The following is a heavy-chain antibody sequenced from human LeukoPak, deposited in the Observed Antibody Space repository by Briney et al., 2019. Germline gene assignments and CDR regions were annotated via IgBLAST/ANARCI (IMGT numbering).Heavy chain of an antibody. J-gene: IGHJ4*02. CDR3: AKGLVFHDNYFDN. CDR2: IGGSDDST. CDR1: GFSFSTYA. D-gene: IGHD5/OR15-5a*01. Sequence: GESLRLSCVASGFSFSTYAMNWVRQVPGKGLEWVSTIGGSDDSTSYADSVKGRLTISSDSSKNTLYLQMNSLRAEDTAVYFCAKGLVFHDNYFDNWGQGTLVTVSS. V-gene: IGHV3-23*01.